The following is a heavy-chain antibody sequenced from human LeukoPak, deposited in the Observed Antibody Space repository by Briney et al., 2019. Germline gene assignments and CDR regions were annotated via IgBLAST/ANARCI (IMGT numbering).Heavy chain of an antibody. CDR2: ISGIGGST. CDR1: GFTFSSYA. V-gene: IGHV3-23*01. J-gene: IGHJ3*02. D-gene: IGHD1-26*01. Sequence: QSGGSLRLSCAASGFTFSSYAMSWVRQAPGKGLEWVSAISGIGGSTYYADSVKGRFTISRDNSKNTLYLQMNSLRAEDTAVYYCARVPRELLLAYAFDTWGQGTTVTVSS. CDR3: ARVPRELLLAYAFDT.